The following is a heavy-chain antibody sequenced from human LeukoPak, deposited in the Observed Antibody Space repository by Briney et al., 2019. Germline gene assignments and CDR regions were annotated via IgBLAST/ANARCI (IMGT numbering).Heavy chain of an antibody. CDR1: GFTFDDYA. CDR2: ISWDGGST. V-gene: IGHV3-43D*03. D-gene: IGHD6-19*01. J-gene: IGHJ4*02. Sequence: PGGSLRHSCAASGFTFDDYAMHWVRQAPGKGLEWVSLISWDGGSTYYADSVKGRFTISRDNSKNSLYLQMNSLRAEDTALYYCAIIAVAGTNVGFDYWGQGTLVTVSS. CDR3: AIIAVAGTNVGFDY.